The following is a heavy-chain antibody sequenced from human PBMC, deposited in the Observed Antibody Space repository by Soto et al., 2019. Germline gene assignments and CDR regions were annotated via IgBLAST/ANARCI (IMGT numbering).Heavy chain of an antibody. CDR1: GFTFSSYS. V-gene: IGHV3-21*01. J-gene: IGHJ6*02. Sequence: EVPLVESGGGLVKPGGSLRLSCAASGFTFSSYSMNWVRQAPGKGLEWVSSISSSSSYIYYADSVKGRFTISRDNAKNSLYLQMNSLRAEDTAVYYCARDIVVITYYYYYGMDVWGQGTTVTVSS. CDR3: ARDIVVITYYYYYGMDV. D-gene: IGHD3-22*01. CDR2: ISSSSSYI.